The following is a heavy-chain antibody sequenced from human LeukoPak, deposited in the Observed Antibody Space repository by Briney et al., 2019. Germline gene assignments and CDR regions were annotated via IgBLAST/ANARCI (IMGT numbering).Heavy chain of an antibody. CDR1: GGSISSYN. D-gene: IGHD3-22*01. V-gene: IGHV4-4*07. CDR3: ARDYYDSSGHDAFDI. Sequence: SETLSLTCTVSGGSISSYNWSWIRQPAGKGLEWIGRIYTSGSTNYNPSLKSRVTMSVDTSKNQFSLKLSSVTAADTAVYYCARDYYDSSGHDAFDIWGQGTMVTVSS. CDR2: IYTSGST. J-gene: IGHJ3*02.